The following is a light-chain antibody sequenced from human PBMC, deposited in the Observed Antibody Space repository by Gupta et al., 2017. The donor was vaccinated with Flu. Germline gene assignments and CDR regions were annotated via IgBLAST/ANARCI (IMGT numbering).Light chain of an antibody. Sequence: QTVLTQEPSSSVSPGGTVTLTCGLSSCPVSTSYYPSWYQQPRTQAPRTLIYSKNTPSSGAADRSAASILGTNAVLTSTGAQADDASYYYGVLYRGGGIWVFGGGTKVTVL. CDR3: VLYRGGGIWV. CDR1: SCPVSTSYY. V-gene: IGLV8-61*01. J-gene: IGLJ2*01. CDR2: SKN.